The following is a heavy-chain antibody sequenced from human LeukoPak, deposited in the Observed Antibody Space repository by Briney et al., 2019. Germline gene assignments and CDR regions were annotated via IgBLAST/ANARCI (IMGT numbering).Heavy chain of an antibody. J-gene: IGHJ5*02. CDR1: GGSISSSSYY. D-gene: IGHD3-10*02. V-gene: IGHV4-39*01. CDR2: IYYSGST. Sequence: SETLSLTCTVSGGSISSSSYYWGWIRQPPGKGLEWIGSIYYSGSTYYNPSLKSRVTISVDTSKNQFSLKLSSVTAADTAVCYCARLFGRNNYNNWFDPWGQGIPVTVSS. CDR3: ARLFGRNNYNNWFDP.